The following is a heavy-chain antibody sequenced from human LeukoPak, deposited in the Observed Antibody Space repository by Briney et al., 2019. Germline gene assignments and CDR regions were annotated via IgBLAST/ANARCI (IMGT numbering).Heavy chain of an antibody. Sequence: PSETLSLTCTVSGGSISSGGYYWSWIRQHPGKGLEWIGYIYYSGSTYYNPSLKSRVTISVDTSKNQFSLKLSSVTAADTAVYYCARDSTYDFWSGYSGYMDVWGKGTTVTVSS. J-gene: IGHJ6*03. D-gene: IGHD3-3*01. CDR1: GGSISSGGYY. CDR3: ARDSTYDFWSGYSGYMDV. V-gene: IGHV4-31*03. CDR2: IYYSGST.